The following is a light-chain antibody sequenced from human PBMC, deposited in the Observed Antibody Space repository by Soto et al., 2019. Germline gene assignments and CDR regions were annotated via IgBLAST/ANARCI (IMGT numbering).Light chain of an antibody. CDR2: DAS. CDR1: QSVGTY. Sequence: EVVLTQSPATLSLSPGERATLSCRASQSVGTYLVWYQQRYGQPPSLLIYDASNSATDVPVRFSGSGSGTDFTLTISSLEPEDFAVYYCQQRNSWPLTFGQGTRLEIK. CDR3: QQRNSWPLT. V-gene: IGKV3-11*01. J-gene: IGKJ5*01.